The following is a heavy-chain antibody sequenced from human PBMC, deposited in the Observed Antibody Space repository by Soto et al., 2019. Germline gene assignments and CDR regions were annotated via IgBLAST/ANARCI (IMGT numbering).Heavy chain of an antibody. CDR3: LSGEGQNGHENRFDY. J-gene: IGHJ4*02. CDR2: ISYNGIDI. Sequence: QMQLVESGGGVVQPGRSLRLSCAASGFTFSNHGIHWFRQAPGKGLEWVGDISYNGIDIWYADSVKGRFTIYRDNFKNTAYLQMNGLRLEDTAMYYCLSGEGQNGHENRFDYWGQGTLVTVSP. D-gene: IGHD1-26*01. V-gene: IGHV3-30*03. CDR1: GFTFSNHG.